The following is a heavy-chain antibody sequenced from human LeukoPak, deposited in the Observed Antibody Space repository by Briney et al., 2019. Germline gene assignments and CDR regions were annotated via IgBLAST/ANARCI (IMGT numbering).Heavy chain of an antibody. CDR3: ARDREVTPYYFDY. J-gene: IGHJ4*02. V-gene: IGHV4-61*02. D-gene: IGHD4-23*01. CDR1: GGSISSGSYY. CDR2: IYTSWST. Sequence: SQTPSLTCTVSGGSISSGSYYWSWIRQPAGKGLEWIGRIYTSWSTNYNPSLKSRVTISVDTSKNQFSLKLSSVTAADTAVYYCARDREVTPYYFDYWGQGTLVTVSS.